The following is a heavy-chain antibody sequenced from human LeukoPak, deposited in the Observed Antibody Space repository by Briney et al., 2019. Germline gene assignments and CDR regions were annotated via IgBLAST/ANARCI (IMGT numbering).Heavy chain of an antibody. CDR2: ISSSGSTI. V-gene: IGHV3-11*04. D-gene: IGHD2-2*02. J-gene: IGHJ6*03. CDR3: ARVPPRYCSSTSCYTYYYYMDV. CDR1: GFTFSDYY. Sequence: GGSLRLSCAASGFTFSDYYMSWIRQAPGKGLEWVSYISSSGSTIYYADSVKGRFTISRDNAKNSLYLQMNSLRAEDTAVYYCARVPPRYCSSTSCYTYYYYMDVWGKGTTVTVSS.